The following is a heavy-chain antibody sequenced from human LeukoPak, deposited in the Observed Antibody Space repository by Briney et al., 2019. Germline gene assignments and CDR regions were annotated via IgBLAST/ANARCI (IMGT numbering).Heavy chain of an antibody. CDR3: ARRYCSGGSCYATDY. CDR2: INPVFGTA. Sequence: SVKVSCKASGDTFSSYVISWLRQAPGQGLEWMGGINPVFGTAHYAQKFQDRVTITADESTSTAYMELSSLRSDDTAVYYCARRYCSGGSCYATDYWGQGTLVTVSS. D-gene: IGHD2-15*01. V-gene: IGHV1-69*13. CDR1: GDTFSSYV. J-gene: IGHJ4*02.